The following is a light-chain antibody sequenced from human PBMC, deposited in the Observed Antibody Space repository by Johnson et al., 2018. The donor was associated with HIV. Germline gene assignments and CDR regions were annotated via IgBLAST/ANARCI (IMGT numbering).Light chain of an antibody. J-gene: IGLJ1*01. CDR3: GTWDSSLSADSYG. CDR1: SSNIGNNY. V-gene: IGLV1-51*02. CDR2: ENN. Sequence: QSVLTQPPSVSAAPGQKVTISCSGSSSNIGNNYVSWYQQLPGTAPKLLIYENNKRPSGIPDRFSGSKSGTSATLGITGLQTGDEADYYCGTWDSSLSADSYGFGSGTKVTVL.